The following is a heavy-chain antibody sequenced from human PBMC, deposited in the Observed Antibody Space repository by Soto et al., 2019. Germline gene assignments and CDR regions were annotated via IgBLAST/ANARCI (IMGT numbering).Heavy chain of an antibody. CDR1: GFTFSDYY. V-gene: IGHV3-11*06. J-gene: IGHJ3*02. CDR3: ARDGTRYAFDI. CDR2: ISSSSSYT. Sequence: LRRACAASGFTFSDYYMSWIRQAPGKGLEWVSYISSSSSYTNYADSVKGRFTISRDNAKNSLYLQMNSLRAEDTAVYYCARDGTRYAFDIWGQGTMVTVSS. D-gene: IGHD1-26*01.